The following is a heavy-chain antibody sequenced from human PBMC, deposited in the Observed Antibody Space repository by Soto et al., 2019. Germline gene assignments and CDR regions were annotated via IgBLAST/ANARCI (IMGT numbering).Heavy chain of an antibody. J-gene: IGHJ6*02. Sequence: QVQLVQSGAEVKKPGASVKVSCKASGYTFTTFDINWVRQATGQGLEWVGWMNPNSGNTGYAQKFQGRVTMTRNTSISTAYMELGSLRSEDTAVYFCARDHCTTTNCYTSIYYDGMDVWGQGTTVTVSS. CDR1: GYTFTTFD. V-gene: IGHV1-8*01. CDR3: ARDHCTTTNCYTSIYYDGMDV. D-gene: IGHD2-2*02. CDR2: MNPNSGNT.